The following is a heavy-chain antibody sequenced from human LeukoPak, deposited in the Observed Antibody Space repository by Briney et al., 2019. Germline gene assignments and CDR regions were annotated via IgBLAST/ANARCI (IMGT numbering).Heavy chain of an antibody. Sequence: PGGSLRLSCTVSGFTFSSYWMSWFRQAPGKGLEWVANIKQDGSERHYVDSVKGRFTISRDNAKDSVYLQMNSLRAEDTAVYYCARDRKDFWSGSLGYWGQRTLVIVSS. D-gene: IGHD3-3*01. V-gene: IGHV3-7*01. CDR2: IKQDGSER. CDR1: GFTFSSYW. J-gene: IGHJ4*02. CDR3: ARDRKDFWSGSLGY.